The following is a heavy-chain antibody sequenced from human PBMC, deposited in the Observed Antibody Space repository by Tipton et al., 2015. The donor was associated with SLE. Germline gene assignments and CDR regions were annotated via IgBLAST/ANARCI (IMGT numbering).Heavy chain of an antibody. Sequence: TLSLTCAVYGGSFRGYYWTWIRQSPNKGLEWIGESDHTGNTNYNPSLKSRVTISVDTSKNQFSLRLNSVSAADTAVYYCARLSFHRGRSLGTFDVWGRGTMVTVSS. CDR2: SDHTGNT. D-gene: IGHD2/OR15-2a*01. V-gene: IGHV4-34*01. CDR1: GGSFRGYY. CDR3: ARLSFHRGRSLGTFDV. J-gene: IGHJ3*01.